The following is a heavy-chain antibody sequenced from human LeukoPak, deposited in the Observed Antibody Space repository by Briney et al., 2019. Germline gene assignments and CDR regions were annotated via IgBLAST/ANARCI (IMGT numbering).Heavy chain of an antibody. CDR1: GFTFSNYA. CDR2: ISGSGGST. Sequence: GGSLRLSCAASGFTFSNYALSWVRQAPGKGLEWVSDISGSGGSTYYADSVKGRFTISRDNPKNTMYLQMNSLRAEDTAVYYCAKRIQSAMAMGYWGQGTLVTVSS. V-gene: IGHV3-23*01. J-gene: IGHJ4*02. CDR3: AKRIQSAMAMGY. D-gene: IGHD5-18*01.